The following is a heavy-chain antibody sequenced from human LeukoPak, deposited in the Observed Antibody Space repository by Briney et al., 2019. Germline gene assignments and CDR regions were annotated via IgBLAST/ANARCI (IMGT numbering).Heavy chain of an antibody. CDR2: ISAYNGNT. D-gene: IGHD4-23*01. V-gene: IGHV1-18*01. Sequence: VASVKVSCKASGYTFTSYGISGVRQAPGQGLEWMGWISAYNGNTNYAQKLQGRVTMTTDTSTSTAYMELRSLRSDDTAVYYCARDLPLGGGHREEFDYWGQGTLVTVSS. J-gene: IGHJ4*02. CDR1: GYTFTSYG. CDR3: ARDLPLGGGHREEFDY.